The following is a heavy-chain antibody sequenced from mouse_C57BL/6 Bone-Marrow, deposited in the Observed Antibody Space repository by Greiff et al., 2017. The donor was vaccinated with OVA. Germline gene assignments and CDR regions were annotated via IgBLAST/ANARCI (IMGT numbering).Heavy chain of an antibody. Sequence: VQLQQSGPELVKPGASVKLSCKASGYAFSSSWMNWVKQRPGKGLEWIGRIYPGDGDTNYNGKFKGKATLTADKSSSTAYMQLSSLTSEDSAVYFCARLGLGLDYWGQGTTLTVSS. CDR2: IYPGDGDT. D-gene: IGHD4-1*01. CDR1: GYAFSSSW. CDR3: ARLGLGLDY. J-gene: IGHJ2*01. V-gene: IGHV1-82*01.